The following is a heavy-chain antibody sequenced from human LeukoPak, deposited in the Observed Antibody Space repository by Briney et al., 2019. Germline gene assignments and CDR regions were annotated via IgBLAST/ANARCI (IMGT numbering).Heavy chain of an antibody. CDR3: ARGGIPLIWYYFDS. Sequence: GASVKVSCKASGYTFTGYFMHWVRQAPGQGLEWMGWINPNSGGTNYAQKFQGRVTMTRGTSISTAYMELSRLTSDDTAVYYCARGGIPLIWYYFDSWGQGTLVTVSS. CDR1: GYTFTGYF. V-gene: IGHV1-2*02. D-gene: IGHD3-10*01. CDR2: INPNSGGT. J-gene: IGHJ4*02.